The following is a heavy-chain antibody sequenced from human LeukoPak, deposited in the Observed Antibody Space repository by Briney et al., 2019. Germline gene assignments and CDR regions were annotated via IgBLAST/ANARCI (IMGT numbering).Heavy chain of an antibody. CDR3: ATGRYSGSVDY. CDR2: MYHTGTI. V-gene: IGHV4-38-2*01. CDR1: GYSLGSGFY. D-gene: IGHD1-26*01. J-gene: IGHJ4*02. Sequence: PSETLSLPCAFSGYSLGSGFYCGWVRQPPGKGLEWIGNMYHTGTIYYNPSLRSRLTISEDTSKSHFSLTVDSVTAADTAVYYCATGRYSGSVDYWGQGILVTVSS.